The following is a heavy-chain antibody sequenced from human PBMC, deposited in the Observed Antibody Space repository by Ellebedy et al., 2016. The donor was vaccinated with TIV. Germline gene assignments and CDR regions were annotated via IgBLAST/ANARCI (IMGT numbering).Heavy chain of an antibody. CDR1: GFKFSGYS. CDR3: ARPDYRYDS. J-gene: IGHJ4*02. CDR2: ISGSGRTI. V-gene: IGHV3-48*04. Sequence: GGSLRLXXTISGFKFSGYSMSWVRQAPGKGLEWVSYISGSGRTIFYADSVKGRFTISRDNAKNSLYLHMNSLRADDTAVYYCARPDYRYDSWGQGTQVTVSS. D-gene: IGHD4-11*01.